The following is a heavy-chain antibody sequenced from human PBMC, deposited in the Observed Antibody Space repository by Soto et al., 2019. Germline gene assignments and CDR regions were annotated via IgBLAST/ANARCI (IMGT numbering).Heavy chain of an antibody. D-gene: IGHD6-25*01. V-gene: IGHV4-4*02. CDR1: TGSISSGNW. CDR3: ARVFSSGSGWMYYFDF. CDR2: IYYTGAT. J-gene: IGHJ4*02. Sequence: QVQLRESGPGLVEASGTLSLTCEVSTGSISSGNWWSWVRQPPGKGLEWIGEIYYTGATNYNPSLKSRITMTIDKSKAHFSLSLRSGTAADTAVYYCARVFSSGSGWMYYFDFWGQGTLVSVSS.